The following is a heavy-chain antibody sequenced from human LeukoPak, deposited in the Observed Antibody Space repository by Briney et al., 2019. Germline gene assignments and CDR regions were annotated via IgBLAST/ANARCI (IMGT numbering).Heavy chain of an antibody. CDR3: AKWGPYCVGDYCPALDS. CDR1: RFTFSNYW. V-gene: IGHV3-7*01. CDR2: INQDGSKK. J-gene: IGHJ4*02. Sequence: GGSLRLSCVASRFTFSNYWMSWVRQAPGKGLEWVANINQDGSKKRYADSMKGRFTISRDNAKESLYLQLNSLRAEDTAVYYCAKWGPYCVGDYCPALDSWGPGTLVIVSS. D-gene: IGHD2-21*02.